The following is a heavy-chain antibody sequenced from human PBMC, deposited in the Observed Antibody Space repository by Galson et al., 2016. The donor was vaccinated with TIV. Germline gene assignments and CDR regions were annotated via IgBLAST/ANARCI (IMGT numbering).Heavy chain of an antibody. CDR3: ARVPTKTFDFWSGFDNSFCMDV. Sequence: SVKVSCKASGYTLSSYSISWVRQAPGQGLEWMGWISGYNGNKNYAQKFQDRVTITTDTSTNTAYMELRSLRSDDTAVYYCARVPTKTFDFWSGFDNSFCMDVWGKGTTVTVSS. CDR2: ISGYNGNK. V-gene: IGHV1-18*01. CDR1: GYTLSSYS. J-gene: IGHJ6*04. D-gene: IGHD3-3*01.